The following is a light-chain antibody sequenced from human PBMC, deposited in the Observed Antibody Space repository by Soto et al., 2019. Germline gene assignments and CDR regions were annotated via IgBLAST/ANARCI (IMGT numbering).Light chain of an antibody. J-gene: IGKJ5*01. CDR3: QKYNSGLIT. CDR1: QVIGNY. CDR2: GAY. V-gene: IGKV1-27*01. Sequence: DIQMTQSPSSLSASLGDRVTITCRASQVIGNYLAWHQQKPGKVPKLLIYGAYTLQSGVPSRFSGSGSGTDFTLTISSLQPEDVAIYYCQKYNSGLITFGQGTRLE.